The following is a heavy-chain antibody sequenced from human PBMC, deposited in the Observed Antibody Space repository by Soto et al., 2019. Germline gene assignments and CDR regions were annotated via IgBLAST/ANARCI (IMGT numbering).Heavy chain of an antibody. CDR1: GGSINSGGYY. D-gene: IGHD3-16*01. Sequence: SETLSLTCTVSGGSINSGGYYWSWIRQHPGKGLEWVGYIYYSVNTYYNPSLKSRVTISVDTSKNQFSLKLSSVTAADTAVYYCARDRGAGTYTGFDYWGQGILVTVSS. V-gene: IGHV4-31*03. CDR3: ARDRGAGTYTGFDY. J-gene: IGHJ4*02. CDR2: IYYSVNT.